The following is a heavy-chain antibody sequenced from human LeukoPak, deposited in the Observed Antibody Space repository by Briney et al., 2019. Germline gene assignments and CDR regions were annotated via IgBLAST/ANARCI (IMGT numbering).Heavy chain of an antibody. J-gene: IGHJ6*03. V-gene: IGHV4-59*01. CDR1: GGSIRGYY. Sequence: SETLSLTCNVSGGSIRGYYWSWIRQPPGKGLEWIGYIYSSGSTNYNPSLKSRVTMSVDTSKNQFSLKVSSVTAADTAVYYCARVFDSGSQAYFYYMDVWGKGTTVTVSS. D-gene: IGHD3-10*01. CDR2: IYSSGST. CDR3: ARVFDSGSQAYFYYMDV.